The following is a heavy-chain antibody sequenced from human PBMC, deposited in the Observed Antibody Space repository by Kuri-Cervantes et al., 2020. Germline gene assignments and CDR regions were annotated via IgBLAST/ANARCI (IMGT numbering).Heavy chain of an antibody. CDR1: GYTFTSYD. CDR3: ARAPYDFWSGYDYYYYYMDV. V-gene: IGHV1-69*06. Sequence: SVKVSCKASGYTFTSYDISWVRQAPGQGLEWMGGIIPIFGTANYAQKFQGRVTITADKSTSTAYMELSSLRSEDTAVYYCARAPYDFWSGYDYYYYYMDVWGKGTTVTVSS. CDR2: IIPIFGTA. D-gene: IGHD3-3*01. J-gene: IGHJ6*03.